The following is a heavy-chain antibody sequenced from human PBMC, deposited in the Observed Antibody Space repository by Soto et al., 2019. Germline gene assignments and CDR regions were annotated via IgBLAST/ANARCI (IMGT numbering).Heavy chain of an antibody. D-gene: IGHD3-22*01. V-gene: IGHV4-34*01. CDR1: GGSFSGYY. J-gene: IGHJ4*02. CDR3: ARAGEYYDSSGYFDY. Sequence: QVQLQQWGAGLLKPSETLSLTCAVYGGSFSGYYWSWIRQPPGKGLEWIGEINHSGSTNYNPSLKSRVTMSVDTSKNQFSLKLSSVTAADTAVYYCARAGEYYDSSGYFDYWGQGTLVTVSS. CDR2: INHSGST.